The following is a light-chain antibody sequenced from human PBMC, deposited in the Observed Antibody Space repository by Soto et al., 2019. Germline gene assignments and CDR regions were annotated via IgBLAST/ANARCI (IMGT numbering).Light chain of an antibody. CDR1: QSVSNNY. Sequence: EIVLTQSPGTLSLSPGERATLSCRASQSVSNNYLAWYQQKPGQAPRLLIYGASNRATGIPDRFSGSGSGTDFTLTISRLEPEDFAVYYCQHYGRSPGLFTFGPGTKVDIK. V-gene: IGKV3-20*01. J-gene: IGKJ3*01. CDR2: GAS. CDR3: QHYGRSPGLFT.